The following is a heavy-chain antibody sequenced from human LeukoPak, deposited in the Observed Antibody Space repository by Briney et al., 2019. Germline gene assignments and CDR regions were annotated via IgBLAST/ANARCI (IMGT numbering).Heavy chain of an antibody. V-gene: IGHV1-46*01. CDR3: ARVRRCCSNGVCYDYGMDV. CDR2: INPSGGST. CDR1: GYTFTSYD. J-gene: IGHJ6*02. D-gene: IGHD2-8*01. Sequence: GASVKVSCKASGYTFTSYDINWVRQAPGQGLEWMGIINPSGGSTSYAQKFQGRVTMARDTSTSTVYMELSSLRSEDTAVYYCARVRRCCSNGVCYDYGMDVWGQGTTVTVSS.